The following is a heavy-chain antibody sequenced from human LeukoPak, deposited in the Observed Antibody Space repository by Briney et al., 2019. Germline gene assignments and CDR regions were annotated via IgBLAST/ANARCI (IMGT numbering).Heavy chain of an antibody. CDR3: ARDEYSSSWYYFDY. Sequence: SETLSLTCAVYGGSFSGYYWSWIRQPPGKGLEWIGELNNSGSTNYNPSLKSRVTISVDTSKNQFSLQLNSVTPEDTAVYYCARDEYSSSWYYFDYWGQGTLVTVSS. D-gene: IGHD6-13*01. CDR2: LNNSGST. CDR1: GGSFSGYY. V-gene: IGHV4-34*01. J-gene: IGHJ4*02.